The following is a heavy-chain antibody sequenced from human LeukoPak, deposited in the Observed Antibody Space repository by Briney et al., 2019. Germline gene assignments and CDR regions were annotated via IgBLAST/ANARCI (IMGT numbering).Heavy chain of an antibody. V-gene: IGHV1-46*03. CDR3: ASHPTHQLMDV. D-gene: IGHD1-1*01. Sequence: ASVKVSCKASGYTFTSYYMHWVRQAPGQGLEWMGIINPRGGSTSYAQKFQGRVTMTRDTSTSTVYMELSSLRSEDTAVYYCASHPTHQLMDVWGKGTTVTVSS. J-gene: IGHJ6*03. CDR2: INPRGGST. CDR1: GYTFTSYY.